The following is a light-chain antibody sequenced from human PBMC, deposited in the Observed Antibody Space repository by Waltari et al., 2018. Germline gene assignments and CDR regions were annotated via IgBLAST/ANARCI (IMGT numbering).Light chain of an antibody. Sequence: DIQLTQSPSSLAASVGDRVTLTCRASQDIGGYLNWYQQQPGRAPKLLIYNTSLLRTGVPSRFSGGASRTDYTLTITNLQPEDIATYYCQYYDNLPMFTFGPGTKVEIK. V-gene: IGKV1-33*01. CDR3: QYYDNLPMFT. CDR2: NTS. CDR1: QDIGGY. J-gene: IGKJ2*01.